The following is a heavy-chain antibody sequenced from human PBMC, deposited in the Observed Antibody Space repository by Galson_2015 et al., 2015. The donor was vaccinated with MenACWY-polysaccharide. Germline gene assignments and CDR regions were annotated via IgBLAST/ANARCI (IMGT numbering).Heavy chain of an antibody. Sequence: ETLSLPCGVYDGSFSDYYWRWLRPPPGRGLGWIGEINHSGSTNYNPSLKSRVTISVDTSKNQFSLKLSSVTAADTAVYYCARCAAPGPSYYCFGMDVWGQGTTVTVSS. J-gene: IGHJ6*02. CDR2: INHSGST. CDR3: ARCAAPGPSYYCFGMDV. D-gene: IGHD6-13*01. CDR1: DGSFSDYY. V-gene: IGHV4-34*01.